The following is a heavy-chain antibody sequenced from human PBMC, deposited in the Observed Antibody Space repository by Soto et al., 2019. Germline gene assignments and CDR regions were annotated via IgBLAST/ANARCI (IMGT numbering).Heavy chain of an antibody. CDR2: IYHSGST. V-gene: IGHV4-30-2*01. CDR1: GGSISSGGYS. J-gene: IGHJ3*02. Sequence: TLSLTCAVSGGSISSGGYSWSWIRQPPGKGLEWIGYIYHSGSTYYNPSLKSRVTISVDRSKNQFSLKLSSVTAADTAVCYCARGTYYYDSSGYYYYDAFDIWGQGTMVTVSS. CDR3: ARGTYYYDSSGYYYYDAFDI. D-gene: IGHD3-22*01.